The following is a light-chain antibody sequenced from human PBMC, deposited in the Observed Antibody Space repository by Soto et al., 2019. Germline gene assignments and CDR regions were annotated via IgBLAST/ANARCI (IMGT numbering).Light chain of an antibody. CDR1: NSNIGAGSD. V-gene: IGLV1-40*01. CDR2: SNY. CDR3: QSYDSSLSGYAV. Sequence: QSVLTQPPSVSGAPGQRVTISCTGSNSNIGAGSDVHWYQHLPGTAPKLLIYSNYNRPSGVPDRFSGSKSGTSASLAITGLQAEDEADYYCQSYDSSLSGYAVFGGGTQLTVL. J-gene: IGLJ7*01.